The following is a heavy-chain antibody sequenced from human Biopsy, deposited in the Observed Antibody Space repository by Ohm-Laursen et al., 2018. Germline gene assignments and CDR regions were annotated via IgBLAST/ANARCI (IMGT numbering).Heavy chain of an antibody. Sequence: SETLSLTCNVSGGDINNYYWSWIRQPAGKGLEWIGRIYPGGSTNYNPSLKSRVTMSADTSKNQVSLRLNSVTAADTAVYYCTRVRTFGGVIGGYYFDSWGQGILVTVSS. V-gene: IGHV4-4*07. CDR3: TRVRTFGGVIGGYYFDS. CDR2: IYPGGST. J-gene: IGHJ4*02. CDR1: GGDINNYY. D-gene: IGHD3-16*02.